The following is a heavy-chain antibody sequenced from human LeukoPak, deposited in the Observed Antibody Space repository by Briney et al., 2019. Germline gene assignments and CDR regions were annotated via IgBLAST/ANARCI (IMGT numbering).Heavy chain of an antibody. Sequence: GGSLRLSCAASGFTFSSYSMNWVRQAPGKGLEWVSHISSSSSTIYYADSVKGRFTISRDNAKNSLYLQMNSLRAEDTAVYYCARARPVVEPAATYYFDYWGQGTLVTVSS. CDR1: GFTFSSYS. CDR3: ARARPVVEPAATYYFDY. V-gene: IGHV3-48*01. CDR2: ISSSSSTI. J-gene: IGHJ4*02. D-gene: IGHD2-2*01.